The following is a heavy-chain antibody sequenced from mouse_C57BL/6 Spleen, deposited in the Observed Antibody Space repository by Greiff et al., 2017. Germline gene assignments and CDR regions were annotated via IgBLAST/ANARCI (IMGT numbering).Heavy chain of an antibody. J-gene: IGHJ2*01. D-gene: IGHD3-1*01. Sequence: EVLLVESGGDLVKPGGSLKLSCAASGFTFSSYGMSWVRQTPGKRLEWVATLSSGGSYTYYPDSVKGRFTISRDNATNTLYLQMSSLKSEDTAMYYCARGTAESPYYFDYWGQGTTLTVAS. V-gene: IGHV5-6*01. CDR2: LSSGGSYT. CDR3: ARGTAESPYYFDY. CDR1: GFTFSSYG.